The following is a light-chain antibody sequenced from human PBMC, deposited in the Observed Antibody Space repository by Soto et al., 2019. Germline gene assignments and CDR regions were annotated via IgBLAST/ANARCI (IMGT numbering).Light chain of an antibody. CDR2: WAS. CDR3: QQYYSTPRT. J-gene: IGKJ1*01. Sequence: DIVMTQSPDSLAVSLGERATINCKSSQSVLYSSNNKNYLVWYQQKPRQPPKLLISWASTRESGVPDRFSGSGSATDFTLTISSLQAEDVAVYYCQQYYSTPRTFGQGTKVEIK. V-gene: IGKV4-1*01. CDR1: QSVLYSSNNKNY.